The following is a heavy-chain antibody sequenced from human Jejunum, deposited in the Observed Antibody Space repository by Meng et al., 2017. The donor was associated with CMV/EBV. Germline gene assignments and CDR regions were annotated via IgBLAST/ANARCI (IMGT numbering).Heavy chain of an antibody. D-gene: IGHD4-11*01. V-gene: IGHV1-18*01. Sequence: QVQRVQSGAEVKKPGASVKLSCKTSGYTFTDYSLNWVRQAPGQGLEWMGWISTYNGHANYAQKFQGRVTMTTDTSSSTTYMELRSLKSDDTAIYYCARDLDDYSNFMNYWGQGTLVTVSS. CDR3: ARDLDDYSNFMNY. CDR2: ISTYNGHA. CDR1: GYTFTDYS. J-gene: IGHJ4*02.